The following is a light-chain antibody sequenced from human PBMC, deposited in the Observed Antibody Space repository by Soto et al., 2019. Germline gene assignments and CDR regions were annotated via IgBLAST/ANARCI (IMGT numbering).Light chain of an antibody. CDR1: QSVNTN. V-gene: IGKV3-15*01. Sequence: EIVMTQSPATLSVSPGESATLSCRASQSVNTNLAWYQQKPGRAPRLLIHGASTRATGIPARFSGSGSGTEFTLNISSLQSEDFAVYYCHQYGSSPRTFGQGTKVEIK. J-gene: IGKJ1*01. CDR3: HQYGSSPRT. CDR2: GAS.